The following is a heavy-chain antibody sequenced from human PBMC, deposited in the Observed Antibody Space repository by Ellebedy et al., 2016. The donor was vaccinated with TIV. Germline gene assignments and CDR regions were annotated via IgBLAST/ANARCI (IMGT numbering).Heavy chain of an antibody. Sequence: GGSLRLSCAASGFTFSDHAMSWVRQPPGKGLEWVSGISAGGDRTHYVDSVKGRFTISRDNSEKILHLQMNSLRAEDTAIYYCVKLDSSGFYYGRLDYWGQGTLVSVSS. CDR3: VKLDSSGFYYGRLDY. D-gene: IGHD3-22*01. CDR1: GFTFSDHA. CDR2: ISAGGDRT. J-gene: IGHJ4*02. V-gene: IGHV3-23*01.